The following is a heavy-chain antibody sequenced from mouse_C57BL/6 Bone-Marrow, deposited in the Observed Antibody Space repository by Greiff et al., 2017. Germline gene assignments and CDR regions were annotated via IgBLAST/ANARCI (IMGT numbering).Heavy chain of an antibody. CDR3: KVITTVVGGY. D-gene: IGHD1-1*01. CDR2: IYPGNSDT. J-gene: IGHJ2*01. V-gene: IGHV1-5*01. Sequence: VQLQQSGTVLARPGASVKMSCKTSGYTFTSYWMHWVKQRPGPGLEWIGAIYPGNSDTSYNQKFKGKAKLTAVTSASTAYMELSSLTNEDSAVYYCKVITTVVGGYWGHGTTLTVSS. CDR1: GYTFTSYW.